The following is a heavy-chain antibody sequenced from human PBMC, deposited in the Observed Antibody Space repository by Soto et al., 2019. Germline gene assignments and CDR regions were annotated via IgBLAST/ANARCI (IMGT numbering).Heavy chain of an antibody. CDR3: VRDEYDDLPGYWALRYYFDY. J-gene: IGHJ4*02. V-gene: IGHV1-69*01. Sequence: QVQLVQSGAEVKKPGSSVKVSCKASGGTFSSYAISWVRQAPGLGLEWMGGIIPIFGSANYAQKFQGRVTITADESTSTLYMEVSSLRSEDTAVYYCVRDEYDDLPGYWALRYYFDYWGQGTLVTVSS. CDR2: IIPIFGSA. CDR1: GGTFSSYA. D-gene: IGHD3-9*01.